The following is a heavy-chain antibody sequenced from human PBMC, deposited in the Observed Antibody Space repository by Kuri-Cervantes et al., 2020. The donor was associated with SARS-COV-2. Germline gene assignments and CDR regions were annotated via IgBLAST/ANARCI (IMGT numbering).Heavy chain of an antibody. V-gene: IGHV3-11*06. J-gene: IGHJ4*02. Sequence: GESLKISCAASGFTFSDYYMSWIRQAPGKGLEWVSYISSSSSYTNYADSVKGRFTISRDNAKNSLYLQMNSLRAEDTAVYFCARDTPYCSSNTCPDFWGQGTLVTVSS. CDR2: ISSSSSYT. CDR3: ARDTPYCSSNTCPDF. D-gene: IGHD2-2*01. CDR1: GFTFSDYY.